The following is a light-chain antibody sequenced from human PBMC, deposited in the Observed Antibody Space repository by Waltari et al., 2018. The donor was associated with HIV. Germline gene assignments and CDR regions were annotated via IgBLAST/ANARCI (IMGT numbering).Light chain of an antibody. CDR3: QRYGSSPLT. CDR2: DAS. Sequence: ETVFTQSPGPLAFSPGETANLPCRASQSATNTYLAWYQHKPGQAPRLLLYDASNRATGIPDRFSGSGSGTDFTLTISRLEPDDFAVYYCQRYGSSPLTFGGGTKVEIK. J-gene: IGKJ4*02. V-gene: IGKV3-20*01. CDR1: QSATNTY.